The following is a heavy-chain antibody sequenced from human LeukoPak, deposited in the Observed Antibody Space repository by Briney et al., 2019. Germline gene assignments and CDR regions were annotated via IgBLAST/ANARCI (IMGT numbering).Heavy chain of an antibody. J-gene: IGHJ4*02. Sequence: TGGSLRLSCAASGFTFSSYAMSWVRQAPGKGLEWVSSISSSSTYIYYADSVKGRVTISRDNAKNSLYLLMNSLRAEDTAVYYCARVLSGCETTRCELDYWGQGTLVTVSS. D-gene: IGHD1-26*01. CDR1: GFTFSSYA. CDR2: ISSSSTYI. CDR3: ARVLSGCETTRCELDY. V-gene: IGHV3-21*01.